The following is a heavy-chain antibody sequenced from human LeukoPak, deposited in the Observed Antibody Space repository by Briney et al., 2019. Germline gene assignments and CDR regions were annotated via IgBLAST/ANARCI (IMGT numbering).Heavy chain of an antibody. D-gene: IGHD4-17*01. J-gene: IGHJ4*02. CDR3: AKHDNGARLTY. V-gene: IGHV3-23*01. Sequence: PGGSLRLSCAASGFSFSNYAMSWVRQAPGKGLDWVSGISGTGGPTYYADSVKGRFTISRDDSKNTVYLQMNSLRAEDTAVYFCAKHDNGARLTYWGQGALVTVSS. CDR2: ISGTGGPT. CDR1: GFSFSNYA.